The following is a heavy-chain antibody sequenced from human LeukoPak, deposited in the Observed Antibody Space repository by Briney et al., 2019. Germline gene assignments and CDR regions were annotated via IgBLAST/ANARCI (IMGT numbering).Heavy chain of an antibody. CDR3: ARVRLGELSFDY. CDR1: GHTFTSYA. D-gene: IGHD3-16*02. V-gene: IGHV1-3*01. CDR2: INAGNGNT. J-gene: IGHJ4*02. Sequence: SVKVSCKASGHTFTSYAMHWVRQAPGQRLEWMGWINAGNGNTKYSQKFQGRVTITRDTSASTAYMELSSLRSEDTAVYYCARVRLGELSFDYWGQGTLVTVSS.